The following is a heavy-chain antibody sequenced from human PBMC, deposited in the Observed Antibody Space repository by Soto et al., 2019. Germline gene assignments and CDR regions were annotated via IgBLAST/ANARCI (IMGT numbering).Heavy chain of an antibody. CDR1: GFTFENHA. V-gene: IGHV3-9*01. CDR2: VNWNSDKI. J-gene: IGHJ1*01. Sequence: GGSLRLSCAASGFTFENHAMHWARQVPGKGLEWVAGVNWNSDKIGYADSVKGRFTISRDNAKNSLYLQVNSLRPEDTALYFCAEDSGSKWSEYFHYWGQGTLVTVYS. CDR3: AEDSGSKWSEYFHY. D-gene: IGHD2-15*01.